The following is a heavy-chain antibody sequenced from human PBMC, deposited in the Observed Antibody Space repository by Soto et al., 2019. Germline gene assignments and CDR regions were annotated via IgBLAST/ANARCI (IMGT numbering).Heavy chain of an antibody. J-gene: IGHJ4*02. V-gene: IGHV3-74*01. CDR2: ITGDGSDA. CDR1: GFTFSSYW. D-gene: IGHD4-17*01. Sequence: EVQLVESGGGLVQPGGSLRLSCAASGFTFSSYWMHWVRQAPGKGLVWVSRITGDGSDASSADSVKGRFAISRDNAKNTLHLQMNSLRAEDTAVYYCARATMTTAVDYWGQGTLLTVSS. CDR3: ARATMTTAVDY.